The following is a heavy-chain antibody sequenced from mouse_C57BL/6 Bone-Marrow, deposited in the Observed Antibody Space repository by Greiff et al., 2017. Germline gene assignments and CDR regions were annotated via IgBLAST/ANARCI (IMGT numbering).Heavy chain of an antibody. J-gene: IGHJ2*01. CDR2: IYPGDGDT. CDR1: GYAFSSSW. CDR3: ASYTTVEAPFDY. D-gene: IGHD1-1*01. Sequence: QVQLQQSGPELVKPGASVKISCKASGYAFSSSWMNWVKQRPGKGLEWIGRIYPGDGDTNYNGKFKGKATLTADKSSSTAYMPLSSLTSADSAVYFCASYTTVEAPFDYGDWGTALSVSS. V-gene: IGHV1-82*01.